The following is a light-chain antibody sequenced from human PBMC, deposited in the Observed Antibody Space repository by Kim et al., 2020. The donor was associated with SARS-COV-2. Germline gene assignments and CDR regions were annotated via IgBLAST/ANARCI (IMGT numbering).Light chain of an antibody. V-gene: IGLV3-1*01. CDR2: QDS. CDR1: KLGDKY. J-gene: IGLJ1*01. CDR3: QAWDSGTAV. Sequence: SYELTQPHSVSVSPGQTASITCSGDKLGDKYACWYQQKPGQSPVLVIYQDSKRPSGIPERFSGSNSGNTATLTISGTQAMDEADYYCQAWDSGTAVFGTGTKVTVL.